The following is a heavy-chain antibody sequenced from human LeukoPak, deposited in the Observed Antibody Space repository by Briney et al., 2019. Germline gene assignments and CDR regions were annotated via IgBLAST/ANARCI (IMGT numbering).Heavy chain of an antibody. CDR2: IRYDGVNK. CDR1: GFTFSSYG. CDR3: AKEEGDYPLY. J-gene: IGHJ4*02. V-gene: IGHV3-30*02. Sequence: GGSLRVSCEASGFTFSSYGMHWVRQSPDRGLEWVAFIRYDGVNKWYAESVEGRFTISRDNSKNTLYLQMNSLRAEDTAVYYCAKEEGDYPLYWGQGTLVTVSS. D-gene: IGHD4-17*01.